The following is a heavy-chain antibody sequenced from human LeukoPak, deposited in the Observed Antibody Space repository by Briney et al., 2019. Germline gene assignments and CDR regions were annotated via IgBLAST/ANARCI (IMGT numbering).Heavy chain of an antibody. Sequence: GGSLRLSCAASGFTFSSYEMNWVRQAPGKGLEWVGRLKSKTDGGTTDYAAPVKGRFTISRDDSKNTLYLQMNSLKTEDTAVYYCTTDRLDYEAFDYWGQGTLVTVSS. V-gene: IGHV3-15*01. CDR2: LKSKTDGGTT. CDR3: TTDRLDYEAFDY. J-gene: IGHJ4*02. CDR1: GFTFSSYE. D-gene: IGHD4-17*01.